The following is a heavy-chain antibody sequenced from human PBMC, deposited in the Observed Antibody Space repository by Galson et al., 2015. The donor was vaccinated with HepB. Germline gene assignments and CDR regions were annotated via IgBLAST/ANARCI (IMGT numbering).Heavy chain of an antibody. CDR2: IIPILGIA. Sequence: SVKVSCKASGGTFSSYTISWVRQAPGQGLEWMGTIIPILGIANYAQKFQGRVTITADKSTSTAYMELSSLRSEDTAVYYCARATMVRGGAQFDYWGQGTLVTVSS. V-gene: IGHV1-69*02. CDR3: ARATMVRGGAQFDY. J-gene: IGHJ4*02. D-gene: IGHD3-10*01. CDR1: GGTFSSYT.